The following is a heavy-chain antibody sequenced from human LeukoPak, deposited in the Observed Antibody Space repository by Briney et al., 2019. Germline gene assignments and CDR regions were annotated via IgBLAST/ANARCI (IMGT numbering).Heavy chain of an antibody. CDR1: RFTFSNYA. CDR2: ITGSGGNT. Sequence: PGASLRLSCVASRFTFSNYAMSWVRQAPGKGLEWVSAITGSGGNTYYADSVKGRFTISRDNSKNTVFLQMNSLRAEDTAVYYCAKWGDYDVLTGYYVSDYWGQGTLVTVSS. J-gene: IGHJ4*02. V-gene: IGHV3-23*01. D-gene: IGHD3-9*01. CDR3: AKWGDYDVLTGYYVSDY.